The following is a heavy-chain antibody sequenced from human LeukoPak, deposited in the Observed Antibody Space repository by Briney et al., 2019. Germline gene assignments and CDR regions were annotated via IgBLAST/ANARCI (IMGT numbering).Heavy chain of an antibody. CDR2: ISGSGGRT. Sequence: GGSLRLSCAASGFTFSGYAMSWVRQAPGKGLEWVSAISGSGGRTYYADSVKGRFTISRDNSKNTLYLQMNSLRAEDTAVYYCALIVVVMSPIDYWGQGTLVTVSS. J-gene: IGHJ4*02. D-gene: IGHD3-22*01. CDR1: GFTFSGYA. CDR3: ALIVVVMSPIDY. V-gene: IGHV3-23*01.